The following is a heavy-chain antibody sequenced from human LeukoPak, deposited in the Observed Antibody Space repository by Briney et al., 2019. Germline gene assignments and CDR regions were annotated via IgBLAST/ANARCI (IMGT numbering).Heavy chain of an antibody. V-gene: IGHV4-39*01. D-gene: IGHD4-17*01. CDR3: GKLRATVTIAY. CDR1: GGSISSSSYY. Sequence: KPSETLSLTCTVSGGSISSSSYYWGWIRQPPGKGLEWIGSIYHSGSTYYNSSLKSRVTISIDTSKNQFSLKLSSVTAADTAVYYCGKLRATVTIAYWGPGALVTVSS. CDR2: IYHSGST. J-gene: IGHJ4*02.